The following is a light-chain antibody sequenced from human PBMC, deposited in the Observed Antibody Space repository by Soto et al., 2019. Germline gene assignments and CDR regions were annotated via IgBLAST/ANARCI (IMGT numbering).Light chain of an antibody. CDR2: ENK. Sequence: QSVLTQPPSVSAAPGQKVTISCSGSSSNIGNNYVSWYQQLPGAAPKLLIYENKKRPSGIPDRFSGSKSGTSATLGITGLQTGDEADYYCGTWDNSLSAGVFGGGTQLTVL. J-gene: IGLJ3*02. V-gene: IGLV1-51*02. CDR1: SSNIGNNY. CDR3: GTWDNSLSAGV.